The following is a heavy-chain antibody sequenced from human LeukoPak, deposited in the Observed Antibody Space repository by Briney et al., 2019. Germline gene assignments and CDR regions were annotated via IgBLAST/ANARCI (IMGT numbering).Heavy chain of an antibody. D-gene: IGHD1-26*01. CDR3: AKVGATNYYYYYMDV. CDR1: GFTFSSYG. J-gene: IGHJ6*03. Sequence: PGGSLRLSCAASGFTFSSYGMHWVRQAPGKGLEWVAVISYDGSNKYYADSVKGRFTISRDNSKNTLYLQMNSLRAEDTAVYYCAKVGATNYYYYYMDVWGKGTTVTVSS. CDR2: ISYDGSNK. V-gene: IGHV3-30*18.